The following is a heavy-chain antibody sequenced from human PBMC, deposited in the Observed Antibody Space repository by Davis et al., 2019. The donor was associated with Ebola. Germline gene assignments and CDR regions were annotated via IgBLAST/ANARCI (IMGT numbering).Heavy chain of an antibody. Sequence: PGGSLRLSCAASGFTFSNYVMSWVRQAPGQGLEWVSSLSGNGRSTYYADSVKGRFTISRDNSKDMVYLQIISLRAEDTAVYYCAKVRRNAPYYYYMNVWGKGTTLTVPS. CDR3: AKVRRNAPYYYYMNV. J-gene: IGHJ6*03. CDR1: GFTFSNYV. CDR2: LSGNGRST. V-gene: IGHV3-23*01.